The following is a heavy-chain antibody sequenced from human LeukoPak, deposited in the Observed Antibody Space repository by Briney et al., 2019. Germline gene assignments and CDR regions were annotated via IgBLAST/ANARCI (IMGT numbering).Heavy chain of an antibody. CDR1: GGAFICYD. Sequence: SETLSLPFPVYGGAFICYDWSWIRPPPGKGREWIGEINHSGSTNYNPSLKSRVTISVDTSKNQFSLQLSSVTAADTALYYCARGDMTGYRYWGQGTLVTVSS. CDR3: ARGDMTGYRY. D-gene: IGHD3-9*01. V-gene: IGHV4-34*01. CDR2: INHSGST. J-gene: IGHJ4*02.